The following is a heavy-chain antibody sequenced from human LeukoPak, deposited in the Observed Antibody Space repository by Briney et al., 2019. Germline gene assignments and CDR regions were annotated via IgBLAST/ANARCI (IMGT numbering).Heavy chain of an antibody. V-gene: IGHV3-23*01. CDR2: ISGSGGST. D-gene: IGHD3-22*01. CDR3: AKTTYYYDSSGYSGVY. Sequence: GALRLSCAASGFTFSSYGMSWVRQAPGKGLEWVSAISGSGGSTYYADSVKGRFTISRDNSKNTLYLQMNSLRAEDTAVYYCAKTTYYYDSSGYSGVYWGQGTLVTVSS. J-gene: IGHJ4*02. CDR1: GFTFSSYG.